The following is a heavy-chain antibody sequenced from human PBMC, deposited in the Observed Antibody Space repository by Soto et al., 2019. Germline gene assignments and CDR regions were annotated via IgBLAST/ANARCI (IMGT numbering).Heavy chain of an antibody. CDR3: AKNTFFDY. J-gene: IGHJ4*02. CDR1: GFTFSRYA. CDR2: ISGDGGST. V-gene: IGHV3-23*01. Sequence: TGGSLRLSCAASGFTFSRYAMSWVRQAPGKGLEWVSGISGDGGSTYYADSVKGRFTISRDNSKNTLYLQMNSLRAEDTAVYYCAKNTFFDYWGQGTLVTVSS.